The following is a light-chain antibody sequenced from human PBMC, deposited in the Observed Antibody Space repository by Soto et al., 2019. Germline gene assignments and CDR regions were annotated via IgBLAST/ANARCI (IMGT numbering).Light chain of an antibody. CDR3: HQYNNWPPWT. CDR1: QSITRN. J-gene: IGKJ1*01. CDR2: DAS. V-gene: IGKV3-15*01. Sequence: EIVMTQSPATLSVSPGERATLSCRASQSITRNLAWYQQSPGQAPRLLIYDASTRATGIPARFSGSGSGTEFTLTISSLQSEDFAVYYCHQYNNWPPWTFGQGTKVDIK.